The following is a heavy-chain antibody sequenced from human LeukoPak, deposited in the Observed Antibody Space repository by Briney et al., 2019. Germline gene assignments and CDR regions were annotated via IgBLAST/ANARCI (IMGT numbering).Heavy chain of an antibody. CDR1: GFTFTNYA. J-gene: IGHJ4*02. CDR3: ARHSRPGVRGVIIFDY. D-gene: IGHD3-10*01. CDR2: LTNSGGNI. Sequence: PGGSLRLSCAAFGFTFTNYAMTWVRQAPGKGLEWISSLTNSGGNIYYADSVKGRFTISRDNSRNTLYLEMNGLRAEDTALYYCARHSRPGVRGVIIFDYWGQGALVTVSS. V-gene: IGHV3-23*01.